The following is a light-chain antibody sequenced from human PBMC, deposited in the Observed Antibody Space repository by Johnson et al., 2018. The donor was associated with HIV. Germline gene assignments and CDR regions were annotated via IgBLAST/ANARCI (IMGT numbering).Light chain of an antibody. CDR3: GAWDSSLSCFV. Sequence: QSMLTQPPSVSAAPGQKVTISCSGSSFNIGNNYVSWYQQLPGTAPKLLMYDSNKRPSGIPDRFSGSKSGTSATLGITGLQTGDQADYYCGAWDSSLSCFVFGTGTKVTVL. V-gene: IGLV1-51*01. CDR1: SFNIGNNY. CDR2: DSN. J-gene: IGLJ1*01.